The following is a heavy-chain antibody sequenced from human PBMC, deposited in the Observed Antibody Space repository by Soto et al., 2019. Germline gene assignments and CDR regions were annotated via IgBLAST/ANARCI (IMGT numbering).Heavy chain of an antibody. J-gene: IGHJ4*02. CDR3: AKARDQQWVRLPFDY. V-gene: IGHV3-23*01. Sequence: EVQLLESGGGLVQPGGSLRLSCVGSGFFFSSYTMTCVRQAPGKGLEWVSSFSATSENTYYADSVRGRFTISRDNSKNTLFLQMNSLTAEDTAMYYCAKARDQQWVRLPFDYWGKGILVIVSS. CDR1: GFFFSSYT. D-gene: IGHD6-19*01. CDR2: FSATSENT.